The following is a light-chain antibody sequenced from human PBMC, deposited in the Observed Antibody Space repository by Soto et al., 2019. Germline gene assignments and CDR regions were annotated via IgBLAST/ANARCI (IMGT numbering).Light chain of an antibody. V-gene: IGKV1-27*01. CDR3: QKYNSARWT. CDR1: QGISNY. CDR2: AAS. J-gene: IGKJ1*01. Sequence: DIQMTQSPSSLSASVGDRVTITCRASQGISNYLAWYQQKPGKVPKLLIYAASTLKSGVPSRFSGSGSGTEFTLTISSLQPEDVATYYSQKYNSARWTFGRGTKVDIK.